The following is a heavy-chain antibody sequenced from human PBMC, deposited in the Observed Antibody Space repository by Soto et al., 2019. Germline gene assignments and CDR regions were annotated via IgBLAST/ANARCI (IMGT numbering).Heavy chain of an antibody. J-gene: IGHJ6*02. CDR3: ARGGELLYYYYYGMDV. CDR2: ISSSSSYI. Sequence: VGSLRLSCAASGFTFSSYSMNWVSQAPGKGLEWVSSISSSSSYIYYADSVKGRFTISRDNAKNSLYLQMNSLRAEDTAVYYCARGGELLYYYYYGMDVWGQGTTVTVSS. CDR1: GFTFSSYS. V-gene: IGHV3-21*01. D-gene: IGHD1-7*01.